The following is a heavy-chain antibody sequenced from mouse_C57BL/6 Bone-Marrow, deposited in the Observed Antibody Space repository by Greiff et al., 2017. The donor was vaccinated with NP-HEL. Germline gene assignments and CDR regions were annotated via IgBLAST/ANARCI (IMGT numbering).Heavy chain of an antibody. D-gene: IGHD2-4*01. Sequence: EVQLQQSGPGLVKPSQSLSLTCSVTGYSITSGYYWNWIRQFPGNKLEWMGYISYDGSNNYNPSLKNRISITRDTSKNQFCLKLNSVTTEDTATYYCARERGLGDYDGFAYWGQGTLVTVSA. CDR3: ARERGLGDYDGFAY. CDR2: ISYDGSN. J-gene: IGHJ3*01. V-gene: IGHV3-6*01. CDR1: GYSITSGYY.